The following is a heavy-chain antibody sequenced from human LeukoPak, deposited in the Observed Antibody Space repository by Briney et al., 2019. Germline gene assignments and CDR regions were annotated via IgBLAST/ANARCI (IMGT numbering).Heavy chain of an antibody. J-gene: IGHJ4*02. V-gene: IGHV3-21*01. CDR1: GFTFSSYS. CDR2: ISSSSSYI. CDR3: ARDREAYCSGGSCTNFDY. Sequence: PGGSLRLSCAASGFTFSSYSMNWVRQAPGKGLEWVSSISSSSSYIYYADSVKGRFTISRDNAKNSLYLEMNSLRAEDTAVYNCARDREAYCSGGSCTNFDYWGQGTLVTVSS. D-gene: IGHD2-15*01.